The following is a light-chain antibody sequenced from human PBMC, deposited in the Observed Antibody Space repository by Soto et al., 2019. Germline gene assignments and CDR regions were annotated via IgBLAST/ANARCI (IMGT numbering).Light chain of an antibody. CDR3: QLRRIWLGP. V-gene: IGKV3-11*01. CDR1: QSVSSY. J-gene: IGKJ5*01. CDR2: DAS. Sequence: EIVLTKTPSTLSLSPGERAALAGRASQSVSSYLAWYQQKPGQAPRLLIYDASNRATGIPARFSGSGSGTDFTLTISSLEPEDFAVYYCQLRRIWLGPFGQVRRLEVK.